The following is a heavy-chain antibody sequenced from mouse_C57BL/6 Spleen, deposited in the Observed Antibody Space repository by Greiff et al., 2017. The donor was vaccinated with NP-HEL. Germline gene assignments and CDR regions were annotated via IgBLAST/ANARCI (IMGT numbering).Heavy chain of an antibody. Sequence: QVQLQQSGAELARPGASVKMSCKASGYTFTSYTMHWVKQRPGQGLEWIGYINPSSGYTKSNQKFKDKATLTADKSSSTAYMQLSSLTSEGSAVYYCAKSAMDYWGQGTSVTVSS. CDR3: AKSAMDY. CDR1: GYTFTSYT. V-gene: IGHV1-4*01. J-gene: IGHJ4*01. CDR2: INPSSGYT.